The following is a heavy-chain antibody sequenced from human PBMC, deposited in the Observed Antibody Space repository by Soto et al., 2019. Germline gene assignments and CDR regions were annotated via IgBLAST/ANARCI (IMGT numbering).Heavy chain of an antibody. J-gene: IGHJ4*02. V-gene: IGHV3-48*02. CDR3: ARDYYDSSGYYGAIGY. Sequence: GGSLRLSCAASGFTFSSYVMSWVRQAPGKGLEWVSYISSSSSTIYYADSVKGRFTISRDNAKNSLYLQMNSLRDEDTAVYYCARDYYDSSGYYGAIGYWGQGTLVTVSS. CDR2: ISSSSSTI. D-gene: IGHD3-22*01. CDR1: GFTFSSYV.